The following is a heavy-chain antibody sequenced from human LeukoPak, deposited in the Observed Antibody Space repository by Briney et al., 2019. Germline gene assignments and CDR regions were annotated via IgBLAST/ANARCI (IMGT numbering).Heavy chain of an antibody. CDR3: ARGSLWFGELLPIQNWFDP. J-gene: IGHJ5*02. CDR1: GGSISSSSYY. Sequence: PSETLSLTCTVSGGSISSSSYYWGWIRQPPGKGLEWIGSIYYSGSTYYNPSLKSRVTISVGTSKNQFSLKLSSVTAADTAVYYCARGSLWFGELLPIQNWFDPWGQGTLVTVSS. CDR2: IYYSGST. V-gene: IGHV4-39*07. D-gene: IGHD3-10*01.